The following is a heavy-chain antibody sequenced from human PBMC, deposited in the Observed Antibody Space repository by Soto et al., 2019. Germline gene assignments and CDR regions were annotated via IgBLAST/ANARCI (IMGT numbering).Heavy chain of an antibody. CDR2: INHSGSI. CDR3: ARGFHITMVRGVILRALDY. V-gene: IGHV4-34*01. CDR1: GGSFSGYY. Sequence: SETLSLTCAVYGGSFSGYYWSWIRQPPGKGLEWIGEINHSGSINYNPSLKSRVTVSVDTSKNQFSLKLSSMTAADTAVYYCARGFHITMVRGVILRALDYWGQGTLITVSS. D-gene: IGHD3-10*01. J-gene: IGHJ4*02.